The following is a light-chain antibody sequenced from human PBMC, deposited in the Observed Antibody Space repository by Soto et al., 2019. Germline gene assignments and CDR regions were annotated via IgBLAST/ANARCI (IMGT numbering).Light chain of an antibody. Sequence: QSALAQPRSVSGSPGQSVTIYCSGTSSDVGGYNSVSWYQQFPGKAPKLMIYDVTKRPSGVPDRFSGSKSGNTASLTISGLQAEDEADYYCCSYAASYTLVFGGGTKVTVL. CDR1: SSDVGGYNS. V-gene: IGLV2-11*01. J-gene: IGLJ2*01. CDR3: CSYAASYTLV. CDR2: DVT.